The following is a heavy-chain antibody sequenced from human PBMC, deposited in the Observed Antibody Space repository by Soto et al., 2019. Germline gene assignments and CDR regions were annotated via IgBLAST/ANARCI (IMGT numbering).Heavy chain of an antibody. D-gene: IGHD3-22*01. CDR3: TTDSRTMMPEVRFDF. J-gene: IGHJ4*01. Sequence: EVQLVESGGGLVKPGGSLRLSCAASGFAFSNAWINWVRQPPGRGLEWVGRIKSQTDGGSGDYAAPVKGRFVVSRDDSKNIVYLQMNSLKIEDTAVYYCTTDSRTMMPEVRFDFWGHGNLVTVSS. V-gene: IGHV3-15*07. CDR1: GFAFSNAW. CDR2: IKSQTDGGSG.